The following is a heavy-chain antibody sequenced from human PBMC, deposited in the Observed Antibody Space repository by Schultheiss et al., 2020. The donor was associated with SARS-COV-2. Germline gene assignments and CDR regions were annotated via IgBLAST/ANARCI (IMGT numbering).Heavy chain of an antibody. CDR1: GGSISSSSYY. CDR3: ARHGGSSGYYFDY. J-gene: IGHJ4*02. D-gene: IGHD3-22*01. V-gene: IGHV4-39*01. CDR2: IYYSGST. Sequence: SETLSLTCTVSGGSISSSSYYWGWIRQPPGKGLEWIGSIYYSGSTYYNPSLKSRVTISVDTSKNQFSLKLSSVTAADTAVYYCARHGGSSGYYFDYWGQGTLVTVSS.